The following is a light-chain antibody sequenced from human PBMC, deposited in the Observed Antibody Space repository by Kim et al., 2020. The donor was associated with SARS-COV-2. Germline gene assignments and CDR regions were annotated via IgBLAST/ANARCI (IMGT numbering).Light chain of an antibody. V-gene: IGLV3-21*04. CDR1: NIGSKS. Sequence: SYELTQPPSVSVAPGKTARITCGGNNIGSKSVHWYQQKPGQAPVLVIYYDSDRPSGIPERFSGSNSGNTATLTISRVEAGDEADYYCQVWDSSIDRVFGGGTKLTVL. J-gene: IGLJ2*01. CDR3: QVWDSSIDRV. CDR2: YDS.